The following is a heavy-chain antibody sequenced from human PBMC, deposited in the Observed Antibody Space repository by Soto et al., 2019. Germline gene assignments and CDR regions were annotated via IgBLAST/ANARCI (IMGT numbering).Heavy chain of an antibody. CDR2: ISSSGGST. J-gene: IGHJ4*02. V-gene: IGHV3-23*01. CDR3: AKYQPMTQPRPYFDY. Sequence: GGSLRLSCAASGFTFSSYAMSWVRQAPGKGLGWVSAISSSGGSTFYADSVKGRFTISRDNSSNTLYLQMNSLRAEDTAIYYCAKYQPMTQPRPYFDYWGQGTLVTVSS. CDR1: GFTFSSYA. D-gene: IGHD3-22*01.